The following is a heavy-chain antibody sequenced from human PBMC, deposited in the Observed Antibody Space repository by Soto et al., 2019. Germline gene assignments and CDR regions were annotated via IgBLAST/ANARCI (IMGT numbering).Heavy chain of an antibody. J-gene: IGHJ4*02. Sequence: QGQLVQSGAEVKKPGASVKVSCKASGYTFTSYAMHWVRQAPGQRLEWMGWINAGSGNTKYSQKFQGRVTITSDTAASTAYMELSSLRSEDTAVYYCARDLWRGGIAVAGYPLDYWGQGTLVTVSS. CDR1: GYTFTSYA. D-gene: IGHD6-19*01. CDR3: ARDLWRGGIAVAGYPLDY. V-gene: IGHV1-3*01. CDR2: INAGSGNT.